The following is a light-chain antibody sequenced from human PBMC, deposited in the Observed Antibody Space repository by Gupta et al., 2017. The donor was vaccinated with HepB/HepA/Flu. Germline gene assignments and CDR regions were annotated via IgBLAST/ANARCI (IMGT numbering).Light chain of an antibody. Sequence: SSDVGGYNYVSWYQQHPGKAPKLMIYDVSNRPSGVSNRFSGSKSGNTASLTISGLQAEDEADYHCSSYTSSSTVVFGGGTKLTVL. J-gene: IGLJ2*01. CDR3: SSYTSSSTVV. CDR2: DVS. V-gene: IGLV2-14*04. CDR1: SSDVGGYNY.